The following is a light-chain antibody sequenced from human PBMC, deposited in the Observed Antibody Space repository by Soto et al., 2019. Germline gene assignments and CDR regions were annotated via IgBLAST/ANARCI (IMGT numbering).Light chain of an antibody. CDR3: LVIYTGVGEV. J-gene: IGLJ1*01. CDR1: TGAVTSGHY. Sequence: QAVVTQEPSLTVSPGGTVTLTCGSSTGAVTSGHYPHWFQQKPGQAPRTLIYDTSIKHSWTPARFSGSLLEGKAALTLSGAQPEDEADYYCLVIYTGVGEVFGTGTKVTVL. CDR2: DTS. V-gene: IGLV7-46*01.